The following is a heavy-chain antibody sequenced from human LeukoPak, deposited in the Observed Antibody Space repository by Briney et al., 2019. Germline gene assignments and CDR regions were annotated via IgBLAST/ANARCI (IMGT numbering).Heavy chain of an antibody. V-gene: IGHV4-59*01. CDR3: ARAGHSSGYYYYMDV. Sequence: SETLSLTCTVSGGSISSYYWSWIRQPPGKGLEWIGYIYYSGSTNYNPSLKSRVTISVDTSKNQFSLKLSSVTGAETAVYYCARAGHSSGYYYYMDVWGKGTTVNGSS. CDR2: IYYSGST. D-gene: IGHD6-19*01. CDR1: GGSISSYY. J-gene: IGHJ6*03.